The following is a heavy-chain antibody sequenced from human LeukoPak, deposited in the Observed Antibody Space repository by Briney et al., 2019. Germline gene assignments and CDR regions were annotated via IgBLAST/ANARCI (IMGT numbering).Heavy chain of an antibody. CDR1: GGSINSYY. Sequence: PSETLSLTCTVSGGSINSYYWSWLRQPPGKGLEWIGYVSDTGSTNYNPSLKSRVTISVDTSKNQFSLKLSSVTAADTAVYYCARELAPLYYFDYWGQGTLVTVSS. J-gene: IGHJ4*02. V-gene: IGHV4-59*01. CDR2: VSDTGST. CDR3: ARELAPLYYFDY.